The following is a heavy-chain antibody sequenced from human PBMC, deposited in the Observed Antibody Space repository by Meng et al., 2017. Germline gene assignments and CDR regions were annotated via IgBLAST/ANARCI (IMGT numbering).Heavy chain of an antibody. CDR3: ARGRSGTWPWYFDL. J-gene: IGHJ2*01. V-gene: IGHV4-34*01. CDR1: GGFFGGCY. D-gene: IGHD1-1*01. Sequence: GHVQQWGAGLLKPSETLSLTCAVYGGFFGGCYWSWIRQPPGKGLEWIGEINHSGSTNYNPSLKSRVTISVDTSKNQFSLKLSSVTAADTAVYYCARGRSGTWPWYFDLWGRGTLVTVSS. CDR2: INHSGST.